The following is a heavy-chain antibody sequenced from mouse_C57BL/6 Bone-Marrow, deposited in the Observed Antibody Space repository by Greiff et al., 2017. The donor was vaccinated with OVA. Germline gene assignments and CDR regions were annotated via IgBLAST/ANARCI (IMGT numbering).Heavy chain of an antibody. CDR3: TRPGSSFYLDY. CDR1: GYTFTDYE. V-gene: IGHV1-15*01. J-gene: IGHJ2*01. Sequence: QVQLQQSGAELVRPGASVTLSCKASGYTFTDYEMHWVKQTPVHGLEWIGAIDPETGGTAYNQKFKGKAILTADKSSSTAYMELRSLTSEDSAVYYCTRPGSSFYLDYWGQGTTLTVSS. CDR2: IDPETGGT. D-gene: IGHD1-1*01.